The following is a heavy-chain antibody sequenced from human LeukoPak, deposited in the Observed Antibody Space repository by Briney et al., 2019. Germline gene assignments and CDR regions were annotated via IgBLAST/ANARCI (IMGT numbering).Heavy chain of an antibody. J-gene: IGHJ6*02. CDR2: INHYEST. D-gene: IGHD3-10*01. Sequence: SETLSLTCAVYGGSFSGYHWSWIRQPPGKGLEWIGEINHYESTNYNPSLKSRATISVDTSKNQFSLKLSSVTAADTAVYYCARENYYDSGTFYSHHGMDVWGQGTTVTVSS. CDR3: ARENYYDSGTFYSHHGMDV. CDR1: GGSFSGYH. V-gene: IGHV4-34*01.